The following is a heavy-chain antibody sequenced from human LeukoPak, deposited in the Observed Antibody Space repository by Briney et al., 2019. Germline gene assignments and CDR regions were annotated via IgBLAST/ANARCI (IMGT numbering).Heavy chain of an antibody. CDR1: GFTFSSYG. CDR3: ARDGVGANGFDY. V-gene: IGHV3-33*01. Sequence: GGSLRLSCAASGFTFSSYGMHWVRQAPGKGLEWVAVIWNDGSNKYYVDSVKGRFTISRDNSKNTLYLQMNSLRAEDTAVYYCARDGVGANGFDYWGQGTLVTVSS. D-gene: IGHD1-26*01. J-gene: IGHJ4*02. CDR2: IWNDGSNK.